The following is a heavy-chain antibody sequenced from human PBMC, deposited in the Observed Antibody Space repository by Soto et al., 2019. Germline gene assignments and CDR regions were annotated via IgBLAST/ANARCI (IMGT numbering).Heavy chain of an antibody. J-gene: IGHJ6*02. CDR1: GYSFTSYC. D-gene: IGHD1-26*01. CDR3: ARVEWELPHYYFYYGMDV. V-gene: IGHV5-51*01. CDR2: ICPGDSDT. Sequence: PGESLKISCKGSGYSFTSYCIAWVRQVPGKGLEWMGIICPGDSDTRYSPSFQGQVTISADKSINTAYLQWGSLKASDTAIYYCARVEWELPHYYFYYGMDVWGQGTAVTVSS.